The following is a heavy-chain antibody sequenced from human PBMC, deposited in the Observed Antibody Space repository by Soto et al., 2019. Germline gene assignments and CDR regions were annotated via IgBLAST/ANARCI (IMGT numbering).Heavy chain of an antibody. J-gene: IGHJ4*02. CDR3: ARLWFGELPLPN. D-gene: IGHD3-10*01. V-gene: IGHV1-3*01. Sequence: ASVKVSCKASGYTFTSYAMHWVRQAPGQRLEWMGWINAGNGNTKYSQKFQGRVTITRDTSASTAYMGLSSLRSEDTAVDYCARLWFGELPLPNWGQGTLVTVSS. CDR2: INAGNGNT. CDR1: GYTFTSYA.